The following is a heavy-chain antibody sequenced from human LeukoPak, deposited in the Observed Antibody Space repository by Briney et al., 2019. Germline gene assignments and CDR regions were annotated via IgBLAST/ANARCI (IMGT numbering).Heavy chain of an antibody. CDR2: IIPIFGTA. J-gene: IGHJ5*02. CDR1: GGTFSSYA. CDR3: ARSDLGGYCSSTSCYLGFDP. V-gene: IGHV1-69*06. Sequence: GASVKVSCKASGGTFSSYAISWVRQAPGQGLEWMGGIIPIFGTANYAQKFQGRVTITADKSTSTAYMELSSLRSEDTAVYYCARSDLGGYCSSTSCYLGFDPWGQGTLVTVSS. D-gene: IGHD2-2*01.